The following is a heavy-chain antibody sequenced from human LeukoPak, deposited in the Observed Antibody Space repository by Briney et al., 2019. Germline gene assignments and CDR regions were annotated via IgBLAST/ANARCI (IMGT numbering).Heavy chain of an antibody. V-gene: IGHV3-73*01. D-gene: IGHD3-22*01. Sequence: GGSLRLSCAASGFTSSGSAMHWVRQASGKGLEWAGRIRSKANSYATAYAASVKGRFTISRDDSKNTAYLQMNSLKTEDTAVYYCTRHPDYYDSSGYYYSWGQGTLVTVSS. CDR3: TRHPDYYDSSGYYYS. CDR2: IRSKANSYAT. J-gene: IGHJ4*02. CDR1: GFTSSGSA.